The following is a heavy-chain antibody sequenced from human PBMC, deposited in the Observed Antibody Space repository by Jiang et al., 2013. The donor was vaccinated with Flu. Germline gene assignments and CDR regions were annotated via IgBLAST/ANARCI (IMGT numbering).Heavy chain of an antibody. D-gene: IGHD3-10*01. CDR3: ARSDSNYYGSPIKTNNWFDP. J-gene: IGHJ5*02. V-gene: IGHV5-51*01. CDR1: GYSFTSYW. CDR2: IYPGDSDT. Sequence: GAEVKKPGESLKISCKGSGYSFTSYWIGWVRQMPGKGLEWMGIIYPGDSDTRYSPSFQGQVTISADKSISTAYLQWSSLKASDTAMYYCARSDSNYYGSPIKTNNWFDPWGQGTLVTVSS.